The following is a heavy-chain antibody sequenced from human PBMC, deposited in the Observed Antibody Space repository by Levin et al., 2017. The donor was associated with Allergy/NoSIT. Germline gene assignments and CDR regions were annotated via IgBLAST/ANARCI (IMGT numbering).Heavy chain of an antibody. CDR1: GFTVSSNY. CDR3: ARPLTKYYYDTLGAFDI. V-gene: IGHV3-66*04. Sequence: GGSLRLSCAASGFTVSSNYMSWVRQAPGKGLEWVSVIYSGGSTYYADSVKGRFTISRDNSKNTLYLQLNSLRAEDTAVYYCARPLTKYYYDTLGAFDIWGQGTMVTVSS. CDR2: IYSGGST. D-gene: IGHD3-22*01. J-gene: IGHJ3*02.